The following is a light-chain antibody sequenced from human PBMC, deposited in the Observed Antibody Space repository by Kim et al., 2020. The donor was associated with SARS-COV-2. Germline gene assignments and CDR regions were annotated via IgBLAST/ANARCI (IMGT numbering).Light chain of an antibody. V-gene: IGKV3-20*01. Sequence: PGERATLSCRASQSVRSTYLAWYQQKPGQAPRLLIYGASSRATGIPDRFSGSGSGTDFTLTISRLEPEDFAVYHCQQYGGSPPYTFGQGTKVEIK. CDR1: QSVRSTY. CDR2: GAS. J-gene: IGKJ2*01. CDR3: QQYGGSPPYT.